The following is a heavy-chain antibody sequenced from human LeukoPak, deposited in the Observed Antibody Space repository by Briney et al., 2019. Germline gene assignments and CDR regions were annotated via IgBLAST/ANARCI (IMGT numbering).Heavy chain of an antibody. D-gene: IGHD1-26*01. Sequence: GGSLRLSCATSGFTFSSYWMHWVRQAPGKGLVWVSRIHSDGSTTTYADSVKGRFTISRDNAKNTLYLQMNSLRAEDTAVYYCAGDRWDGSKVGGTRYFDYWGQGTLVTVSS. CDR3: AGDRWDGSKVGGTRYFDY. J-gene: IGHJ4*02. CDR1: GFTFSSYW. V-gene: IGHV3-74*01. CDR2: IHSDGSTT.